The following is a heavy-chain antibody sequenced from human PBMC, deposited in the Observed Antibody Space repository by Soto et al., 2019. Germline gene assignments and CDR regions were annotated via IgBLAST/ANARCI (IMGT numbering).Heavy chain of an antibody. CDR2: ISYSGST. Sequence: QAQLQESGPGLVKPSQTLSLTCTVSGGSISSGGYYWNWIRQHPGKGLEWIGYISYSGSTYYNPSLKSRLTISVDTSKNHFSLRLSSVTAADTALYYCARGKTGYSGNYLEYFQQWGQGTLVTVSS. D-gene: IGHD1-26*01. V-gene: IGHV4-31*03. CDR3: ARGKTGYSGNYLEYFQQ. CDR1: GGSISSGGYY. J-gene: IGHJ1*01.